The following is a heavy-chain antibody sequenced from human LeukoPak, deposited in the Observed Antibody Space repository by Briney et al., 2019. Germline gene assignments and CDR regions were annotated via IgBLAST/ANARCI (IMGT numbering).Heavy chain of an antibody. D-gene: IGHD2-8*01. V-gene: IGHV3-11*01. CDR3: AKWPEGAMDYFDY. CDR1: GFTFSDYY. Sequence: GGSLRLSCAASGFTFSDYYMSWIRQAPGKGLEWVSYISSSGSTIYYADSVKGRFTISRDNSKNTLYLEMSSLRVEDTAIYYCAKWPEGAMDYFDYWGQGTLVTVSS. CDR2: ISSSGSTI. J-gene: IGHJ4*02.